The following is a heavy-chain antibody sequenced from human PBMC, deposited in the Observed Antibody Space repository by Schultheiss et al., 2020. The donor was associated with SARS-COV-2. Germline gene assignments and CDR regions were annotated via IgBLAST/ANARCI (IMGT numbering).Heavy chain of an antibody. J-gene: IGHJ4*02. CDR2: ISSSGDGT. Sequence: GESLKISCAASGFTFSSYAMHWVRQAPGKGLQWVSRISSSGDGTYYADSVKGRFTISRDNSKDTLYLQMNSLRADDTAIYYCAKGAGENSNFESWGRGTLVTVSS. V-gene: IGHV3-23*01. CDR1: GFTFSSYA. D-gene: IGHD3-10*01. CDR3: AKGAGENSNFES.